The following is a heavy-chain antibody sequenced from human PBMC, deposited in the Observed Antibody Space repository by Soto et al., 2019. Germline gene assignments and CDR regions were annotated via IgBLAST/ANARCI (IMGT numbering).Heavy chain of an antibody. V-gene: IGHV3-49*04. CDR3: TRAQYYYDP. CDR2: IRSKAYGGTT. CDR1: GFTFGYYA. J-gene: IGHJ5*02. D-gene: IGHD3-10*01. Sequence: GGSLRLSCTASGFTFGYYAMSWVRQAPGKGLEWVGFIRSKAYGGTTEYAASVKGGFTISRDDSKSIAYLQMNSLKTEDTAVYYCTRAQYYYDPWGQGTLVTVSS.